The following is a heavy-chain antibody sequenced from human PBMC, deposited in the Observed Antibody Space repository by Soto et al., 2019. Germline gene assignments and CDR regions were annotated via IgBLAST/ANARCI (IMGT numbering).Heavy chain of an antibody. CDR1: GFTFSNAW. J-gene: IGHJ3*02. D-gene: IGHD3-3*01. Sequence: GGSLRLSCAASGFTFSNAWMSWVRQAPGKGLEWVGRIKSKTDGGTTDYAAPVKGRFTISRDDSKNTLYLQMNSLKTEDTAVYYCTTTDYDFLSNDAFDIWGQGTMVTVSS. CDR3: TTTDYDFLSNDAFDI. V-gene: IGHV3-15*01. CDR2: IKSKTDGGTT.